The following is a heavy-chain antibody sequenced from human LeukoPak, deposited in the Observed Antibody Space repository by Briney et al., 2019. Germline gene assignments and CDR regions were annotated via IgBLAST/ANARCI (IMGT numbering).Heavy chain of an antibody. CDR1: GYTFTSYY. V-gene: IGHV1-46*01. Sequence: GASVKVSCKASGYTFTSYYMHWVRQAPGQGLAWMGIINPSGGSTSYAQKFQGRVTMTRDTSTSTVYMELSSLRSEDTAVYYCARDSVPHSSGWSSTYYYYGMDVWGQGTTVTVSS. J-gene: IGHJ6*02. CDR2: INPSGGST. CDR3: ARDSVPHSSGWSSTYYYYGMDV. D-gene: IGHD6-19*01.